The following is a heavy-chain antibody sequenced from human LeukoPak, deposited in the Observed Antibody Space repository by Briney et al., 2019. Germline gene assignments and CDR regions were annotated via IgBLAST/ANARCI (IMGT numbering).Heavy chain of an antibody. CDR3: ARDLSGYCSSTSCPPPNTYGMDV. V-gene: IGHV1-2*02. J-gene: IGHJ6*02. D-gene: IGHD2-2*01. Sequence: ASVKVSCKASGYTFTGYYMHWVRQAPGQGLEWMRWINPNSGGTNYAQKFQGRVTMTRDTSISTAYMELSRLRSDDTAVYSCARDLSGYCSSTSCPPPNTYGMDVWGQGTTVTVSS. CDR2: INPNSGGT. CDR1: GYTFTGYY.